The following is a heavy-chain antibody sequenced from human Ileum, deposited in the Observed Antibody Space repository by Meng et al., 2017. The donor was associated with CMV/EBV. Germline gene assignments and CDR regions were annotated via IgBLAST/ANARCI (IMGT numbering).Heavy chain of an antibody. J-gene: IGHJ4*02. CDR3: ARATALGLLTYFDY. Sequence: ASVKVSCKASGYTFTSYGISWVRQAPGQGPEWMGWISAYNGNTNYAQKLQGRVTMTTDTSTSTAYMELRSLRSDDTAVYYCARATALGLLTYFDYWGQGTLVTVSS. V-gene: IGHV1-18*01. D-gene: IGHD3-22*01. CDR2: ISAYNGNT. CDR1: GYTFTSYG.